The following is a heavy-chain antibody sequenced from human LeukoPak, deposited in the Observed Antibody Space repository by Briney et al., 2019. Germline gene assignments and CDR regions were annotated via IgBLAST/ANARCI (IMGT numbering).Heavy chain of an antibody. J-gene: IGHJ4*02. CDR2: ISSSSNYI. Sequence: PGGSLRLSCAASGFTFSSYSMIWVRQAPGKGLEWVSSISSSSNYIFYADSVKGRFTNSRDNTKNSLYPQMNSLRAEDTAVYYCASGHYDYVWGSISPTNYFDYWGQGTLVTVSS. V-gene: IGHV3-21*01. CDR1: GFTFSSYS. CDR3: ASGHYDYVWGSISPTNYFDY. D-gene: IGHD3-16*01.